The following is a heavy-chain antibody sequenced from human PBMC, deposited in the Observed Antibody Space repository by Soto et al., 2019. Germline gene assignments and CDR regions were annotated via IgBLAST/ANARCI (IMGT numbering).Heavy chain of an antibody. Sequence: EVQLLESGGGLVQPGGSLRLSCAASGFTFSSYAMSWVRQAPGKGLEWVSAISGSGGSTYYADFVKGRFTISRDNSKNTLYLQMNSLRAEDTAVYYCAKGGVRGVFYGMDVWGQGTTVTVSS. D-gene: IGHD3-10*01. CDR1: GFTFSSYA. CDR3: AKGGVRGVFYGMDV. J-gene: IGHJ6*02. CDR2: ISGSGGST. V-gene: IGHV3-23*01.